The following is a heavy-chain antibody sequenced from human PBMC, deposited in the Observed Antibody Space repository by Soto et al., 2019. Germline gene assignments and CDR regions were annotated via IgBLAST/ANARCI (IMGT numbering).Heavy chain of an antibody. J-gene: IGHJ4*02. CDR3: ARYGAGVVVPAAIMDDY. CDR2: IYHSGTT. Sequence: PSETLSLTCAVSGDSISSGYYWAWIRQPPGKGLVWIGSIYHSGTTYYNPSLKSRVTISVDTSKNQFSLKLSSVTAADTAVYYCARYGAGVVVPAAIMDDYWGQGTLVTVSS. V-gene: IGHV4-38-2*01. CDR1: GDSISSGYY. D-gene: IGHD2-2*01.